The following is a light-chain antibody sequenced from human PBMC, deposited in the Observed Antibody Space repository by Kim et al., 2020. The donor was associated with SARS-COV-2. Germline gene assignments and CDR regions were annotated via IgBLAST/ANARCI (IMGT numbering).Light chain of an antibody. Sequence: GDRVTITCRASQSISSWLAWYQQKPGKAPKLLFYDASSLESGVPSRFSGSGSGTEFTLTISSLQPDDFATYYCQQYNSYRTFGQGTKVDIK. CDR3: QQYNSYRT. J-gene: IGKJ1*01. CDR2: DAS. CDR1: QSISSW. V-gene: IGKV1-5*01.